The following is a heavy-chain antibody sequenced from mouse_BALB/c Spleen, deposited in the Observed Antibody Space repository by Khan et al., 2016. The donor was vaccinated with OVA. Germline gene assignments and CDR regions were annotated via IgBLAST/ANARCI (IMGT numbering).Heavy chain of an antibody. CDR1: GYTFTDFN. CDR3: VRSGYGSFAY. V-gene: IGHV1S29*02. D-gene: IGHD2-2*01. CDR2: IFPNNGGT. J-gene: IGHJ3*01. Sequence: VQLQQSGPELVKPGASVRISCKTSGYTFTDFNLDWVKQSHGESLEWIGYIFPNNGGTGYNQKFRTKATLTVDSSSSTAYMELRSLTAADSAFYFCVRSGYGSFAYWGQGTLVTVSA.